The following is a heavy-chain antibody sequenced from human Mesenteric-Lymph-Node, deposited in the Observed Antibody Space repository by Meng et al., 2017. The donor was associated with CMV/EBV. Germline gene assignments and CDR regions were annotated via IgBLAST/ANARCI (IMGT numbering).Heavy chain of an antibody. CDR3: ARGGVVPAAMGAFDI. V-gene: IGHV4-61*01. CDR1: GGSVSRGSYF. Sequence: SETLSLTCTVSGGSVSRGSYFWSWIRQPPGKGLEWIGYIYYSGSTTYNPSLKSRVTISVDTSKNQFSLKLSSVTAADTAVYYCARGGVVPAAMGAFDIWGQGTMVTVSS. D-gene: IGHD2-2*01. J-gene: IGHJ3*02. CDR2: IYYSGST.